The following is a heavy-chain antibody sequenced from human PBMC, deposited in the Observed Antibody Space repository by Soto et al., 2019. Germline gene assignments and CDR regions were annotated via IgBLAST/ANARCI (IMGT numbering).Heavy chain of an antibody. D-gene: IGHD5-18*01. Sequence: GGSLRLSCAASGFTFINYAMSWVRQAPGKGLEWVSAISGSGSSTDSADSVKGRFTISRDDSKNTLYLQMNSLRADDTAVYYCAKSQQGRNWFDTWGQGTQVTVSS. CDR2: ISGSGSST. J-gene: IGHJ5*02. V-gene: IGHV3-23*01. CDR1: GFTFINYA. CDR3: AKSQQGRNWFDT.